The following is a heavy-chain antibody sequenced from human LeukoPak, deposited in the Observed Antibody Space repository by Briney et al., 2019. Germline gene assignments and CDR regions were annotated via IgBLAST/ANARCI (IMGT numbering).Heavy chain of an antibody. J-gene: IGHJ3*02. Sequence: SETLSLTCTVSGDSISTSKSYWGWIRQPPGKTLEWIGSIYSSGSTYYNSSLKSRVIILIDTAKNHFSLNLSSVTAADTAVYYCARSDGYGLVGIWGQGTMVTVSS. V-gene: IGHV4-39*07. CDR3: ARSDGYGLVGI. CDR2: IYSSGST. D-gene: IGHD3-10*01. CDR1: GDSISTSKSY.